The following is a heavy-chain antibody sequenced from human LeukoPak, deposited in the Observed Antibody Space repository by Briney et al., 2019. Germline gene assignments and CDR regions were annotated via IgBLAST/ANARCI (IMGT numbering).Heavy chain of an antibody. Sequence: ASVKVSCKASGYTFTSYGISWVRQAPGQGLEWMGWISAYNGNTNYAQKLQGRVTMTTDTSTSTAYMELSRLRSDDTAVYYCARDRVPSYYYDRPTTQAFDYWGQGTLVTVSS. V-gene: IGHV1-18*01. CDR3: ARDRVPSYYYDRPTTQAFDY. D-gene: IGHD3-22*01. J-gene: IGHJ4*02. CDR2: ISAYNGNT. CDR1: GYTFTSYG.